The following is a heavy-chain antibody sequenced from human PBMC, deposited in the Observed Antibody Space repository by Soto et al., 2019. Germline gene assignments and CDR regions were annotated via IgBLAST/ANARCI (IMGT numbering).Heavy chain of an antibody. D-gene: IGHD6-19*01. Sequence: SETLSLTCTVSGCSISGSSYYWGWVRQPPGKGLVWIGSINYSGAAYYNPSLQSRVTISVDTSSNQSSMKLNSVTAADTAVYYCTDMLGQWLPRDWGQGTVVTVSS. V-gene: IGHV4-39*01. CDR1: GCSISGSSYY. CDR3: TDMLGQWLPRD. J-gene: IGHJ4*02. CDR2: INYSGAA.